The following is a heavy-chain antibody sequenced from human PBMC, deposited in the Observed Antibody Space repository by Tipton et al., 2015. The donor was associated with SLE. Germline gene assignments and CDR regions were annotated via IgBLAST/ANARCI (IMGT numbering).Heavy chain of an antibody. D-gene: IGHD1-26*01. Sequence: TLSLTCTVSGGSISSYYWSWIRQPPGKGLEWIGYIYYSGSTTYTPSLQSRVTVSVDTSKNQFSPKLSSVTAADTAVYYCARVGQSYPDAFDIWGQGIMVTVSS. CDR2: IYYSGST. CDR3: ARVGQSYPDAFDI. J-gene: IGHJ3*02. CDR1: GGSISSYY. V-gene: IGHV4-59*12.